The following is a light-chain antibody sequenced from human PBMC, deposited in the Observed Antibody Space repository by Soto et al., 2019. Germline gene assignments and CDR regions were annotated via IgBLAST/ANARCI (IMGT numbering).Light chain of an antibody. J-gene: IGLJ3*02. Sequence: QAVVTQPPSVSGAPGQRVTISCTGSSSNIGAGYDVHWYQQLPGTAPKLLMYGNKHRPSGVPDRFSVSKSGTSASLAITGVQADDEAEYYCQSYDTSLGGSVFGGGTKLTVL. CDR2: GNK. CDR3: QSYDTSLGGSV. CDR1: SSNIGAGYD. V-gene: IGLV1-40*01.